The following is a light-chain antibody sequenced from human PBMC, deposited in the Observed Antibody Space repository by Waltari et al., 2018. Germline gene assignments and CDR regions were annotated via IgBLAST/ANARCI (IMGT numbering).Light chain of an antibody. V-gene: IGKV1-39*01. CDR2: GAS. Sequence: DIQMTQSPSSLSASVGDRITISCRASQSVHTYLNWYQQKPGKAPTSLIYGASSLQSGVPARFSGRGSGTDCTLTINGLQPEDFAVYFCHQSHSAPWTFGQGTKVEMK. CDR1: QSVHTY. CDR3: HQSHSAPWT. J-gene: IGKJ1*01.